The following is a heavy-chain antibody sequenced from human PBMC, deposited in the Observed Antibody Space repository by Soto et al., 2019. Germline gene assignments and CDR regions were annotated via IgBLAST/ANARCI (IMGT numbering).Heavy chain of an antibody. J-gene: IGHJ4*02. D-gene: IGHD2-2*01. V-gene: IGHV3-30-3*01. CDR3: ARDQGRSITCQLDY. Sequence: GGSLRGYCAVYGFTFSTYAMHWVRQAPGKGLEWVAVISYDGSNTYYADSVKGRFTISRDNMLYLQMNSLRAEDTAVYYCARDQGRSITCQLDYWGQGTLVTVSS. CDR2: ISYDGSNT. CDR1: GFTFSTYA.